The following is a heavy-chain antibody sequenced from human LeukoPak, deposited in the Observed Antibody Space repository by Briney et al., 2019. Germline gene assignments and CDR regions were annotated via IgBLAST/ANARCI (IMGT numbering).Heavy chain of an antibody. D-gene: IGHD6-19*01. V-gene: IGHV4-59*01. CDR3: ARDQRVAGPRYYYYYGMDV. CDR1: GASISSYY. J-gene: IGHJ6*02. Sequence: PSQALSLTCTVSGASISSYYWSWIRQPPGKGLEWIGSIHYSGSTNYNPSLKSRVTISLDTSKNQFSLKLSSVTAADTAVYYCARDQRVAGPRYYYYYGMDVWGQGTTVTVS. CDR2: IHYSGST.